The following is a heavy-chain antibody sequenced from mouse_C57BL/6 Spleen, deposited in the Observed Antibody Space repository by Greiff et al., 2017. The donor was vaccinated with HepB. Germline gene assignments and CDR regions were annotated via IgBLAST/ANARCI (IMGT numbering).Heavy chain of an antibody. CDR3: ARERYSNFAY. CDR2: IYPGSGNT. J-gene: IGHJ3*01. CDR1: GYSFTSYY. D-gene: IGHD2-5*01. V-gene: IGHV1-66*01. Sequence: QVQLQQSGPELVKPGASVKISCKASGYSFTSYYIHWVKQRPGQGLEWIGWIYPGSGNTKYNEKFKGKATLTADTSSSTAYMQLSSLTSEDSAAYYCARERYSNFAYWGQGTLVTVSA.